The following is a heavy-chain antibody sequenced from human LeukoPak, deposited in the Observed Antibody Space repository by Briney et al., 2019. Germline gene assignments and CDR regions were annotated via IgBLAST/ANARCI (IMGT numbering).Heavy chain of an antibody. V-gene: IGHV1-46*01. CDR1: GYTFTSYY. D-gene: IGHD1-14*01. CDR2: INPSGGST. J-gene: IGHJ3*02. CDR3: ARDPGDDAFDI. Sequence: ASVKVSCKASGYTFTSYYMHWVRQAPGQGLEWMGIINPSGGSTSYAQRFQGRVTMTRDTSTSTVYMELSSLRSEDTAVYYCARDPGDDAFDIWGQGTMVTVSS.